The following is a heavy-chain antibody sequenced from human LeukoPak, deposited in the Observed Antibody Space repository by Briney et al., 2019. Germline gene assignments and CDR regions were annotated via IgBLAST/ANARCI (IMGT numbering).Heavy chain of an antibody. CDR1: GDSVSSNSVT. D-gene: IGHD2-2*01. CDR3: ARRLTQYDCFDP. V-gene: IGHV6-1*01. CDR2: TYYRSTWYN. Sequence: SQTPSLTCAISGDSVSSNSVTWNWIRQSPSRGLEWLGRTYYRSTWYNDYAVSVRGRITVNPDTSKNQFSLHLNSVTPEDTAVYYCARRLTQYDCFDPWGQGVLVTVSS. J-gene: IGHJ5*02.